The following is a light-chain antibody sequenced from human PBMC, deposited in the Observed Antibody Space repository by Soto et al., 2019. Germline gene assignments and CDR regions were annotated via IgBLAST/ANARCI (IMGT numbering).Light chain of an antibody. J-gene: IGKJ5*01. V-gene: IGKV3-15*01. CDR2: GAS. CDR1: QSVRSS. Sequence: LVMTQSPGTLSVSPGERATLFCRASQSVRSSLAWYQQKPGQAPRLLIYGASSRATGIPVRFSGSGSGTEFTLTISSLQSEDFAVYYCQQYNNWPLTFGQGARLEIK. CDR3: QQYNNWPLT.